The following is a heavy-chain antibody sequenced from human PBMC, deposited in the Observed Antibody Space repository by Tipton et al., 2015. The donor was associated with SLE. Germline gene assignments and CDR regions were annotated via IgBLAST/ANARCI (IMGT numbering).Heavy chain of an antibody. CDR3: ARHLGVIVAFEV. J-gene: IGHJ3*01. V-gene: IGHV4-59*11. Sequence: GSLRLSCSVSGVSISTHYWSWIRQSPGKGLEWIGFFYFSGSSQYNPSLKSRVAISADTSNNQFSLELRSVTAADTAVYYCARHLGVIVAFEVWGQGTVLTVSS. CDR2: FYFSGSS. D-gene: IGHD3-10*01. CDR1: GVSISTHY.